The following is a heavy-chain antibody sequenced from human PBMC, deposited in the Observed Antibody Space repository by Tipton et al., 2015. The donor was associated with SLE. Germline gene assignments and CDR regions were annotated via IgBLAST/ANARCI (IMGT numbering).Heavy chain of an antibody. CDR3: ARDMVIPAASFDY. V-gene: IGHV3-74*01. Sequence: SLRLSCAASGFTFSSHWMHWVRQAPGKGLVWVSRINSDGSSTSYADSVKGRFTISRDNAKNSLYLQMNSLRAEDTAVYYCARDMVIPAASFDYWGQGILVTVSS. D-gene: IGHD2-2*01. CDR1: GFTFSSHW. CDR2: INSDGSST. J-gene: IGHJ4*02.